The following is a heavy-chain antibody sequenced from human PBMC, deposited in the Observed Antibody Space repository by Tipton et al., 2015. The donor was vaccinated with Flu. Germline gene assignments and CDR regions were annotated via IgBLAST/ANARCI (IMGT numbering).Heavy chain of an antibody. V-gene: IGHV3-23*01. D-gene: IGHD3-10*02. CDR2: ISGGGGTT. Sequence: SLRLSCAASGFTFSSYAMSWVRQAPGKGLEWVSGISGGGGTTYYADSVRGRFTVSRDNFKETVYLQMNSLRAEDTAVYYCARHTGDSVRGVIDYWGQGTLVTVSS. J-gene: IGHJ4*02. CDR3: ARHTGDSVRGVIDY. CDR1: GFTFSSYA.